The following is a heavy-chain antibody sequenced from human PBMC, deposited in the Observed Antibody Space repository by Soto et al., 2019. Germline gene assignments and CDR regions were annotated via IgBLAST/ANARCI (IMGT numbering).Heavy chain of an antibody. V-gene: IGHV1-69*06. Sequence: SVKVSCKASGGTFSSYAISWVRQAPGQGLEWMGGIIPIFGTANYAQKFQGRVTITADKSTSTAYMELSSLRSEDTAVYYCAREPRVLAAAGPAFDIWGQGTMVTVSS. J-gene: IGHJ3*02. CDR2: IIPIFGTA. D-gene: IGHD6-13*01. CDR1: GGTFSSYA. CDR3: AREPRVLAAAGPAFDI.